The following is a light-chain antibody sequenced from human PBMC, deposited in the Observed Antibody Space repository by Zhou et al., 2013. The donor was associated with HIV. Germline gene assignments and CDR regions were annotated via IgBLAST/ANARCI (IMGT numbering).Light chain of an antibody. CDR1: QNINSW. V-gene: IGKV1-5*03. CDR2: KAS. Sequence: DIQMTQSPSTLSASVGDRVTITCRASQNINSWLAWYQQKPGKAPKLLIYKASILESGVPSRFSGSGSGTEFTLTISSLQPDDFATYYCQQCNSYSITFGQGTRLEIK. CDR3: QQCNSYSIT. J-gene: IGKJ5*01.